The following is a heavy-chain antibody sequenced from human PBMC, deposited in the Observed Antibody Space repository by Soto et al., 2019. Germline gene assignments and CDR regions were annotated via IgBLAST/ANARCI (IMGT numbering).Heavy chain of an antibody. CDR1: GFTFNSYA. J-gene: IGHJ4*02. CDR2: ISGSGGTT. V-gene: IGHV3-23*01. Sequence: GGSLRLSCAASGFTFNSYAMTWVRQAPGKGLEWVSTISGSGGTTYYADSVKGRFTISRDNSKNTLYLQMNSLRAEDTAVYYCAKDFAGHSPLDSWGQGTLVTVSS. D-gene: IGHD3-3*01. CDR3: AKDFAGHSPLDS.